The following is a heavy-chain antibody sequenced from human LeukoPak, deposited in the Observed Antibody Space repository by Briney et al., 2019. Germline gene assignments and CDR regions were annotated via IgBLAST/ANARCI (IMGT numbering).Heavy chain of an antibody. D-gene: IGHD1-26*01. CDR2: ISGSGGSS. V-gene: IGHV3-23*01. CDR1: GFTFSSIS. Sequence: GGSLRLSCAASGFTFSSISMSWVRQAPGKGLDWVSSISGSGGSSYYADSVKGRFTISRDNSKNTLYLQMNSLRAEDTALYYCAKEGAADYWGQGTLVTVSS. J-gene: IGHJ4*02. CDR3: AKEGAADY.